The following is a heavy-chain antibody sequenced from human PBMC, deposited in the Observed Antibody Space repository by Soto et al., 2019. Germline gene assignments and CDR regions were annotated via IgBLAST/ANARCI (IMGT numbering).Heavy chain of an antibody. Sequence: ASVKVSCKASGYTFPSYYMHWVRQAPGQGLEWMGIINPSGGSTSYAQKFQGRITMTRDTSTSTVYMELSSLRSEDTAVYYCARGGRITIFGVVIIPAYYFDYWGQGTLVTVSS. D-gene: IGHD3-3*01. CDR2: INPSGGST. V-gene: IGHV1-46*03. CDR1: GYTFPSYY. CDR3: ARGGRITIFGVVIIPAYYFDY. J-gene: IGHJ4*02.